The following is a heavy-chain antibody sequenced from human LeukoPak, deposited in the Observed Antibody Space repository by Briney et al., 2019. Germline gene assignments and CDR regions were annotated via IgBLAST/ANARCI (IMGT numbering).Heavy chain of an antibody. V-gene: IGHV4-59*01. CDR3: ARNGGDDSSADYYGMDV. CDR2: IYYSGST. CDR1: GGSISSYY. D-gene: IGHD3-22*01. J-gene: IGHJ6*02. Sequence: PSETLSLTCTVSGGSISSYYWSWIRQPPGKGLEWIGYIYYSGSTNYNPSLKSRVTITVDTSKNQFSLKLSSVTAADTAVYYCARNGGDDSSADYYGMDVWGQGTTVTVSS.